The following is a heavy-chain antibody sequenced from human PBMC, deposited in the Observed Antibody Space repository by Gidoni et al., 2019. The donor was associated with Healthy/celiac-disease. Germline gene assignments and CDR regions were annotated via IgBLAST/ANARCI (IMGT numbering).Heavy chain of an antibody. J-gene: IGHJ4*02. D-gene: IGHD3-10*01. Sequence: QVHLLQSGAEVKKPGASVQVSCKASGYTFPSYDINWVRQATGQGLEWMGWMNPNSGNTGYAQKCQGRVTRTRNTSISTDYMELSSLRSEDTAVYNCARARTTLVRGSIGYWGQGTLVTVSS. CDR2: MNPNSGNT. CDR1: GYTFPSYD. V-gene: IGHV1-8*01. CDR3: ARARTTLVRGSIGY.